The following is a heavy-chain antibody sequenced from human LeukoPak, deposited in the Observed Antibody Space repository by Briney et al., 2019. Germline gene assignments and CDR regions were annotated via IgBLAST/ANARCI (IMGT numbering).Heavy chain of an antibody. CDR3: ARQFSGFHYYFDY. Sequence: GESLKISCKGSGYSFTNYWIGWVRQMPGKGLEWIGIIHPGDSDTRYSPSFQGQVTISADKSISTAYLQWSSLKASDTAMYYCARQFSGFHYYFDYWGQGTLVTVSS. D-gene: IGHD5-12*01. J-gene: IGHJ4*02. CDR1: GYSFTNYW. V-gene: IGHV5-51*01. CDR2: IHPGDSDT.